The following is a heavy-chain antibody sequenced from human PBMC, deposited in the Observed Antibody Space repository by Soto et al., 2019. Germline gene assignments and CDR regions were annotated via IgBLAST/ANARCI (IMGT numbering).Heavy chain of an antibody. J-gene: IGHJ6*02. D-gene: IGHD4-17*01. CDR2: VSGRGGST. Sequence: VHLLESGGGLVQPGGSLRLACTASGFTFNHYAMSWVRQAPGKGLEWVSAVSGRGGSTKYADSVKGRFIISRDNSNSTLYLQMDSLRGEDTAVYYCAKDSTVTTSLYFYYYGFDLWGQGTTVTVSS. CDR1: GFTFNHYA. CDR3: AKDSTVTTSLYFYYYGFDL. V-gene: IGHV3-23*01.